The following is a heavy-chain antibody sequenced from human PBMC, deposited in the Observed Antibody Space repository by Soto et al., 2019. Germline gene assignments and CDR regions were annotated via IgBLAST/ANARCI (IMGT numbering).Heavy chain of an antibody. V-gene: IGHV4-59*08. CDR3: ARQHGLPEPHFEEWFGAFDI. Sequence: SETLSLTCTVSGGSISSYYWSWIRQPPGKGLEWIGYIYYSGSTNYNPSLKSRVTISVDTSKNQFSLKLSSVTAADTAVYYCARQHGLPEPHFEEWFGAFDIWGQGTMVTVSS. CDR2: IYYSGST. J-gene: IGHJ3*02. CDR1: GGSISSYY. D-gene: IGHD3-3*01.